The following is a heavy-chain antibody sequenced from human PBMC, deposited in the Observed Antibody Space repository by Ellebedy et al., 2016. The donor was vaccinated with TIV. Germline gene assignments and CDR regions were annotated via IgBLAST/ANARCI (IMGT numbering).Heavy chain of an antibody. Sequence: GESLKISCTASGFAFGGYAMNWVRQAPGKGLEWVSTISDHGGRTYYADSVKGRFTISRDNSKNTLYLQMNSLSTEDTAVYYCVGEVGARIFNHWGQGTLVTVSS. D-gene: IGHD1-26*01. CDR2: ISDHGGRT. CDR1: GFAFGGYA. CDR3: VGEVGARIFNH. J-gene: IGHJ4*02. V-gene: IGHV3-23*01.